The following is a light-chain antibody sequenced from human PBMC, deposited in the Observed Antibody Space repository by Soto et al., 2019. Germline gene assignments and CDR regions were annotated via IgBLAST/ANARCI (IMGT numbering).Light chain of an antibody. CDR1: QSVSSY. J-gene: IGKJ2*01. CDR2: DAS. CDR3: QQRSNWPPYT. Sequence: EIVLTQSPATLSLSPGERAPLSCRASQSVSSYLAWYQQKPGQAPRILIYDASNRATGIPARFSGSGSGTAFTLTISSLEPEDFAVYYCQQRSNWPPYTFGQGTKLEIK. V-gene: IGKV3-11*01.